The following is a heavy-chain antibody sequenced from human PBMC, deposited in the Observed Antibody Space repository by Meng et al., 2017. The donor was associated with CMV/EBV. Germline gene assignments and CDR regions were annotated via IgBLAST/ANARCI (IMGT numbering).Heavy chain of an antibody. Sequence: GASLKISCAASGFTFGSYAMHWVRQAPGKGLEWVAVISYDGSNKYYADSVKGRFTISRDNSKNTLYLQMNSLRAEDTAVYYCAREGAGTIYGMDVWGQGTTVTVSS. J-gene: IGHJ6*02. CDR2: ISYDGSNK. D-gene: IGHD1-1*01. CDR3: AREGAGTIYGMDV. V-gene: IGHV3-30*04. CDR1: GFTFGSYA.